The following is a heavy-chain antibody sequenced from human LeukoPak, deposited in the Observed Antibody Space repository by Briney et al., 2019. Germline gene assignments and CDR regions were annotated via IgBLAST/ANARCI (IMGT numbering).Heavy chain of an antibody. Sequence: GASVKVSCKASGYTFTGYYMHWVRQAPGQGLEWMGWINPNSGGTNYAQKFQGRVTMTRDTSISTAYMELSRLRSDDTAVYYCARVNPLGYCSGGSCYYFITDAAWFDYWGQGTLVTVSS. CDR3: ARVNPLGYCSGGSCYYFITDAAWFDY. CDR1: GYTFTGYY. J-gene: IGHJ4*02. V-gene: IGHV1-2*02. CDR2: INPNSGGT. D-gene: IGHD2-15*01.